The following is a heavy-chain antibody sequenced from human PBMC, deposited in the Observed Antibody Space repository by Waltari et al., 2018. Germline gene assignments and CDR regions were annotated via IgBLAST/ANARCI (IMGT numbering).Heavy chain of an antibody. Sequence: QVQLVESGGAVVQPGRSLRLSCAASGFTFSTYTMHCVRQAPGKGVEWVAVTSHDRSHKYYADSVKGRFTISKDNSKNTWYLQMNSLSTEDTAMYYCARDDRDGLPDYFDFWGQGTLVTVSS. V-gene: IGHV3-30*01. CDR2: TSHDRSHK. CDR3: ARDDRDGLPDYFDF. CDR1: GFTFSTYT. D-gene: IGHD2-8*01. J-gene: IGHJ4*02.